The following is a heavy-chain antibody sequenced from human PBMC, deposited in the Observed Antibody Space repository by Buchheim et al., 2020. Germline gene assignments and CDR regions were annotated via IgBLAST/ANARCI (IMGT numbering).Heavy chain of an antibody. CDR2: IYYSGST. Sequence: QVQLQESGPGLVKPSQTLSLTCTVSGGSISSGGYYWSWIRQHPGKGLEWIGYIYYSGSTYYHPSLKSRVTISVDTSKNQFSLKLSSVTAADTAVYYCARVVSYYDFWSGKSYHNPREDYYYYYYMDVWGKGTT. D-gene: IGHD3-3*01. CDR3: ARVVSYYDFWSGKSYHNPREDYYYYYYMDV. CDR1: GGSISSGGYY. V-gene: IGHV4-31*03. J-gene: IGHJ6*03.